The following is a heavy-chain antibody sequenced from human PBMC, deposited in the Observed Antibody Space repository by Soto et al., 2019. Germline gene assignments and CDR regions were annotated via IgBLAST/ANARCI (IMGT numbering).Heavy chain of an antibody. Sequence: QLQLQESGPGLVKPSETLSLTCAVSGGSVSSGGNYWGWIRQSPGKGLEWIGSVHDTGTTHYNPSLTSRITISVDTSKNQFSLNVNTVTAADTAVYYCATGLSSRSAAAVWGQGTLVTVSS. CDR3: ATGLSSRSAAAV. J-gene: IGHJ4*02. V-gene: IGHV4-39*01. CDR2: VHDTGTT. D-gene: IGHD6-6*01. CDR1: GGSVSSGGNY.